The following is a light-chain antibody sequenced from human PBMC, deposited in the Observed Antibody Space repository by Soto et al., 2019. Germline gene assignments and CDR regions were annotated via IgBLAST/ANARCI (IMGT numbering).Light chain of an antibody. V-gene: IGLV1-40*01. CDR3: LSYDSSLSGVV. CDR1: SSNIGAGYD. CDR2: GNS. J-gene: IGLJ2*01. Sequence: QSVLTQPPSVSGAPGQRVTISCTGSSSNIGAGYDVKWYHPLPGTAPKLLIYGNSNRPSGVPDRFSGSKSGTSASLAITGLQAEDEADYYCLSYDSSLSGVVFGGGTKLTVL.